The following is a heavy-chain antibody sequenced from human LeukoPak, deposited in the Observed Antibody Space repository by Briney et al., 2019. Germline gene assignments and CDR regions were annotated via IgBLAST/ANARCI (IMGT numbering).Heavy chain of an antibody. D-gene: IGHD3-10*01. CDR3: ARVLSYTPARGYYFDY. CDR2: INPNSGGT. V-gene: IGHV1-2*02. Sequence: ASVKVSCKASGYTFTGYYMHWVRQAPGQELEWMGWINPNSGGTNYAQKFQGRVTMTRDTSISTAYMELSRLRSDDTAVYYCARVLSYTPARGYYFDYWGQGTLVTVSS. CDR1: GYTFTGYY. J-gene: IGHJ4*02.